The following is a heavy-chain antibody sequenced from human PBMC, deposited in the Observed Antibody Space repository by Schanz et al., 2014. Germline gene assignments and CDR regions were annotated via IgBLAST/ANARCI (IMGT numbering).Heavy chain of an antibody. CDR1: GFTFSNYV. V-gene: IGHV3-23*04. Sequence: VQLVESGGALVQPGGSLRLSCAASGFTFSNYVMDWVRQAPGTGLEWVASITYNGDSTYYTDSVKGRFTTSRDNSKNTMYLQMNSLRAEDTAVYYCVKDLQRELLRDDHYYGMDVWGQGTTVTVSS. CDR2: ITYNGDST. J-gene: IGHJ6*02. CDR3: VKDLQRELLRDDHYYGMDV. D-gene: IGHD1-26*01.